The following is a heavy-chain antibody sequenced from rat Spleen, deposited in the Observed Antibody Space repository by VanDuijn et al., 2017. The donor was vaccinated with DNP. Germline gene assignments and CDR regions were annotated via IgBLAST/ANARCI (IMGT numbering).Heavy chain of an antibody. J-gene: IGHJ2*01. Sequence: EVQLQESGPGLVKPSQSLSLTCSVTGYSITSSYRWNWIRKFPGNKLEWMGYVNSAGTTIYNPSLKSQISITRDTSKNQFFLQLNSVTAEDTATYYCARSGGVHYGLSLDYWGQGVMVTVSS. CDR2: VNSAGTT. D-gene: IGHD1-6*01. V-gene: IGHV3-3*01. CDR3: ARSGGVHYGLSLDY. CDR1: GYSITSSYR.